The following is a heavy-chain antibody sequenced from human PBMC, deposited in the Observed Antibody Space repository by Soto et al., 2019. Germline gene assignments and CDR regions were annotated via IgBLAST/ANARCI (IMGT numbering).Heavy chain of an antibody. J-gene: IGHJ4*02. D-gene: IGHD2-2*01. V-gene: IGHV3-23*01. CDR1: GFTFSSYA. CDR3: AKGLDRYCSSTSCYPFDY. Sequence: GGSLRLSCAASGFTFSSYAMSWVRQAPGKGLEWVSAISGSGGSTYYADSVKGRFTISRDNSKNTLYLQMNSLRAEDTAVYYCAKGLDRYCSSTSCYPFDYWGQGTLVTVSS. CDR2: ISGSGGST.